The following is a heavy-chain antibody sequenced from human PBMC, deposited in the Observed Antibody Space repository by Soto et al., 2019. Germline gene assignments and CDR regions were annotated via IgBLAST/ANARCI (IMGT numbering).Heavy chain of an antibody. Sequence: GSLRLSCAASGFTFSSYGMHWVRQAPGKGLEWVAVISYDGSNKYYADSVKGRFTISRDNSKNTLYLQMNSLRAEDTAVYYCAKDQGGGYSLEGDYYGMDVWGQGTTVTVSS. V-gene: IGHV3-30*18. CDR1: GFTFSSYG. CDR3: AKDQGGGYSLEGDYYGMDV. CDR2: ISYDGSNK. J-gene: IGHJ6*02. D-gene: IGHD5-18*01.